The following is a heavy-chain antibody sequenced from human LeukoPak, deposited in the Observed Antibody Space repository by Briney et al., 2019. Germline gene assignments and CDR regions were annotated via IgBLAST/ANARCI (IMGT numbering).Heavy chain of an antibody. V-gene: IGHV1-58*01. D-gene: IGHD5-24*01. CDR2: IVVGSGHT. CDR3: VADHPNYDY. J-gene: IGHJ4*02. CDR1: GFTPASA. Sequence: SVKVSCKASGFTPASAVQWVRQARGQRLEWIGWIVVGSGHTNYAQKFQERVTITRDMSTNTDYMELSSLRSEDTAVYYCVADHPNYDYWGQGTLITVSP.